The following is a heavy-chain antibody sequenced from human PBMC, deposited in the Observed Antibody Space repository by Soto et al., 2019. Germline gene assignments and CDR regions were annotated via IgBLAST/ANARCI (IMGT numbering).Heavy chain of an antibody. CDR3: ARFQQLVRLGDYYYYGMDV. V-gene: IGHV1-18*01. CDR2: ISAYNGNT. CDR1: GYTFTSYG. Sequence: QVQLVQSGAEVKKPGASVKVSCKASGYTFTSYGISWVRQAPGQGLEWMGWISAYNGNTNYAQKHQGRVTMTTDTSTSTAYMELRSLRSDDTAVYYCARFQQLVRLGDYYYYGMDVWGQGTTVTVSS. J-gene: IGHJ6*02. D-gene: IGHD6-13*01.